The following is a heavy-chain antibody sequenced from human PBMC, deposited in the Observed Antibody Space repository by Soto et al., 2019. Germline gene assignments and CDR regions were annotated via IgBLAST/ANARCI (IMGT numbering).Heavy chain of an antibody. CDR3: TTATYYYDSSGYYGRVDY. CDR1: GFTFSNAW. Sequence: PGGSLRLSCAASGFTFSNAWMNWVRQAPGKGLEWVGRIKSKTDGGTTDYAAPVKGRFTISRDDSKNTLYLQMNSLKTEDTAVYNCTTATYYYDSSGYYGRVDYWGQGTLVTVSS. D-gene: IGHD3-22*01. CDR2: IKSKTDGGTT. J-gene: IGHJ4*02. V-gene: IGHV3-15*07.